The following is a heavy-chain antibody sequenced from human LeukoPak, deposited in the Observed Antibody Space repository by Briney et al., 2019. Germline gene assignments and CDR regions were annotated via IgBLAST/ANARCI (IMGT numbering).Heavy chain of an antibody. CDR2: VNPSGGST. Sequence: GASVKVSCKASGYTFTSYYMHWVRQAPGQGLEWMGIVNPSGGSTSYAQKFQGRVTMTRDTSTSTVYMELSSLRSEDTAVYYCARSSNPYGSGPWGQGTLVTVSS. D-gene: IGHD3-10*01. CDR1: GYTFTSYY. CDR3: ARSSNPYGSGP. V-gene: IGHV1-46*01. J-gene: IGHJ4*02.